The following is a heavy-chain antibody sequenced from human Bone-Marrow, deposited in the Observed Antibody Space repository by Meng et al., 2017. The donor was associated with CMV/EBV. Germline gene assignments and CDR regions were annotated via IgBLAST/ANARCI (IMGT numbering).Heavy chain of an antibody. Sequence: AASGFTFRKSGMHWVRQAPGKGLEWVAVTWYDGNDKYYADSVKGRFTISRDNSKNTLYLQMNSLRAEDTAIYYCARGSGHYYGNFDSWGQGTLVTVSS. J-gene: IGHJ4*02. V-gene: IGHV3-33*01. D-gene: IGHD3-10*01. CDR3: ARGSGHYYGNFDS. CDR2: TWYDGNDK. CDR1: GFTFRKSG.